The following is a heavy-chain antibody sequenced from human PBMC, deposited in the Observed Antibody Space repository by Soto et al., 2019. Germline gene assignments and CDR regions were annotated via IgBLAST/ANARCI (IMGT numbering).Heavy chain of an antibody. D-gene: IGHD3-10*01. V-gene: IGHV1-69*08. J-gene: IGHJ5*02. Sequence: QVQLVQSGAEVKKPGSSVKVSCKASGGTFSSYTVSWVRQAPGQGLEWMGRIIPILGIANYAQKFQGRVTISADKSTTTDYMELSSLRSDDTAVYYCARDSSEYGSGSLHNWYDPWGQVTLVTVAS. CDR3: ARDSSEYGSGSLHNWYDP. CDR2: IIPILGIA. CDR1: GGTFSSYT.